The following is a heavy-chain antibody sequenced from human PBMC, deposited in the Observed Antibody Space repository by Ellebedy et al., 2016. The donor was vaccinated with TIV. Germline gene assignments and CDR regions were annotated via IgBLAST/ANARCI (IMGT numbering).Heavy chain of an antibody. Sequence: MPSETLSLTCTVSGGSISSYYWSWIRQPPGKGLEWIGYIYYSGSTNYNPSLKSRVTISVDTSKNQFSLKLSSVTAADTAVYYCARGKFSSSPFFVDPWGQGTLVTVSS. CDR2: IYYSGST. V-gene: IGHV4-59*01. CDR1: GGSISSYY. D-gene: IGHD6-6*01. CDR3: ARGKFSSSPFFVDP. J-gene: IGHJ5*02.